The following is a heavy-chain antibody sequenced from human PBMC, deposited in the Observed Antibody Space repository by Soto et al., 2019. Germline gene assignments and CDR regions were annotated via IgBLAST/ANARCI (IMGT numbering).Heavy chain of an antibody. CDR3: ARDCSSTSCYDAFDI. CDR1: GFTVSSNY. V-gene: IGHV3-66*01. J-gene: IGHJ3*02. CDR2: IYSGGST. D-gene: IGHD2-2*01. Sequence: GGSLRLSCAASGFTVSSNYMSWVRQAPGKGLEWVSVIYSGGSTYYADSVKGRFTISRDNSKNTLYLQMNSLRAEDTAVYYCARDCSSTSCYDAFDIWGQGTMVTVS.